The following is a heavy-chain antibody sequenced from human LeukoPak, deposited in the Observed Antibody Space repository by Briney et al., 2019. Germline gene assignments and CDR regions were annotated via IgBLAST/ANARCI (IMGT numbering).Heavy chain of an antibody. J-gene: IGHJ5*02. Sequence: SVKVSCKASGGTLSSYAISWVRQAPGQGLEWMGRIIPIFGIANYAQKFQGRVTITADKSTSTAYMELSSLRSEDTAVYYCARDRCRSSSTSCYGGNWFDPWGQGTLVTVSS. CDR2: IIPIFGIA. D-gene: IGHD2-2*01. CDR3: ARDRCRSSSTSCYGGNWFDP. CDR1: GGTLSSYA. V-gene: IGHV1-69*04.